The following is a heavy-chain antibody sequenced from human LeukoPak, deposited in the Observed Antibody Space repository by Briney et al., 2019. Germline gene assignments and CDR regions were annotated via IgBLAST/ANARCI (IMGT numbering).Heavy chain of an antibody. V-gene: IGHV1-69*13. J-gene: IGHJ3*02. CDR3: ARAPKRRSYVPVPFDI. D-gene: IGHD3-10*02. CDR2: IIPIFGTA. CDR1: GGTFSSYA. Sequence: ASVKVSCKASGGTFSSYAISWVRQAPGQGLEWMGGIIPIFGTANYAQKFQGRVTITADESTSTAYMELSSLRSEDTAVYYCARAPKRRSYVPVPFDIWGQGTMVTVSS.